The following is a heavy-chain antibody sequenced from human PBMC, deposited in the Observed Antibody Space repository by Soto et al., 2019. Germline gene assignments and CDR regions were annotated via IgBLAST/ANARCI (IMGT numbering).Heavy chain of an antibody. Sequence: QVQLVESGGGVVQPGRSLRLSCAASGFTFSSYGMHWVRQAPGKGLEWVAVISYDGSNKYYADSVKGRFTISRDNSKXXXXXXXXXXXXXXXXXXYCAKEKLAYCGGDCQNWFDPWGQGTLVTVSS. V-gene: IGHV3-30*03. CDR3: AKEKLAYCGGDCQNWFDP. CDR2: ISYDGSNK. J-gene: IGHJ5*02. CDR1: GFTFSSYG. D-gene: IGHD2-21*02.